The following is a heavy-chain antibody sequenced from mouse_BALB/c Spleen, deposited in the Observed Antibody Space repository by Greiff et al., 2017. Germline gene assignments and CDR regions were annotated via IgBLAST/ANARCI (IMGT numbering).Heavy chain of an antibody. CDR2: IYPGDGDT. J-gene: IGHJ4*01. CDR1: GYAFSSSW. CDR3: ARSDTTAGAMDY. V-gene: IGHV1-82*01. D-gene: IGHD1-2*01. Sequence: QVQLQQSGPELVKPGASVKISCKASGYAFSSSWMNWVKQRPGQGLEWIGRIYPGDGDTNYNGKFKGKATLTADKSSSTAYMQLSSLTSVDSAVYFCARSDTTAGAMDYWGQGTSVTVSS.